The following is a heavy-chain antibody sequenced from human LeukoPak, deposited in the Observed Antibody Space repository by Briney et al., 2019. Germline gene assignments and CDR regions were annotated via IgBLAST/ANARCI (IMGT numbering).Heavy chain of an antibody. D-gene: IGHD3-3*01. CDR1: GGTFSSYA. V-gene: IGHV1-69*01. CDR2: IIPIFGTA. CDR3: ARDYGLRFLEWLLYY. J-gene: IGHJ4*02. Sequence: GSSVKVSCKASGGTFSSYAISWVRQAPGQGLEWMGGIIPIFGTANYAQKFQGRVTITADESTSTAYMELSSLRSEDTAVYYCARDYGLRFLEWLLYYWGQGTLVTVSS.